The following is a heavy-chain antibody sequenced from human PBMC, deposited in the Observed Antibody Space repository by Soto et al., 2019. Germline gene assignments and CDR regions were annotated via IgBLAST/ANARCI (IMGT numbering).Heavy chain of an antibody. D-gene: IGHD6-13*01. CDR2: IRSKANSYAT. CDR3: ARERDDSTWSSAESLQY. CDR1: GFTFIGSA. V-gene: IGHV3-73*01. J-gene: IGHJ1*01. Sequence: LRLSCAASGFTFIGSAMHWVRQSSGKWLEWVGRIRSKANSYATAYAASVKGRFTISRDDSKNTAYLQMNSLKTEDTAVYYCARERDDSTWSSAESLQYWGQGTLVTVSS.